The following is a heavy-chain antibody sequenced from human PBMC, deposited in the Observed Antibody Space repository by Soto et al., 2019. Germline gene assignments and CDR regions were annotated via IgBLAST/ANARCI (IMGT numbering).Heavy chain of an antibody. J-gene: IGHJ5*02. Sequence: PSETLSLTCTVSGGSISSSSYYWGWIRQPPGKGLEWIGSIYYSGSTYYNPSLKSRVTISVDTSKNQFSLKLSSVTAADKAVYYCARFGGAAGPIAPWGQGTLVTVSS. V-gene: IGHV4-39*01. CDR2: IYYSGST. CDR3: ARFGGAAGPIAP. CDR1: GGSISSSSYY. D-gene: IGHD6-13*01.